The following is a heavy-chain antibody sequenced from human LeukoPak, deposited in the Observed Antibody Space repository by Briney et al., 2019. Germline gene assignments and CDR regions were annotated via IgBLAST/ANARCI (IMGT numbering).Heavy chain of an antibody. D-gene: IGHD5-18*01. CDR1: GFTFSRHW. CDR2: ISGSGGNT. Sequence: QPGGSLRLSCAASGFTFSRHWMHWVRQAPGKGLEWVSAISGSGGNTYYADSVKGRFTISRDNSKNTLYLQMNSLRAEDTAIYYCAKKRGMQLWQYYFDYWGQGTLVTVSS. J-gene: IGHJ4*02. V-gene: IGHV3-23*01. CDR3: AKKRGMQLWQYYFDY.